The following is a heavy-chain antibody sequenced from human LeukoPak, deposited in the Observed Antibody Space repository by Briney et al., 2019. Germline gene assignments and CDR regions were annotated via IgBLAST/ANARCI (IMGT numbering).Heavy chain of an antibody. V-gene: IGHV4-59*10. CDR1: GRSFSGYY. J-gene: IGHJ6*03. CDR3: ARGPPPYIAAAGTNNYCYYMDV. CDR2: IYTSGST. Sequence: SETLSLTCAVYGRSFSGYYWSWIRQPAGKGLEWIGRIYTSGSTNYNPSLKSRVTMSVDTSKNQFSLKLSSVTAADTAVYYCARGPPPYIAAAGTNNYCYYMDVWGKGTTVTISS. D-gene: IGHD6-13*01.